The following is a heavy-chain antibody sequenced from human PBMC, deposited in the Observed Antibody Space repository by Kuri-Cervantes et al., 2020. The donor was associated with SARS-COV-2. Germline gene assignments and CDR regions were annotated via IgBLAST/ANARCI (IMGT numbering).Heavy chain of an antibody. Sequence: GGSLRLSCAASGFTFSSYAMHWVRQAPGKGLEWVAVISYDGSNKYYADSVKGRFTISRDNSKNTLYLQMNSLRAEDTAVYYCARGPNYYCMDVWGKGTTVTVSS. J-gene: IGHJ6*03. CDR2: ISYDGSNK. CDR1: GFTFSSYA. V-gene: IGHV3-30-3*01. CDR3: ARGPNYYCMDV.